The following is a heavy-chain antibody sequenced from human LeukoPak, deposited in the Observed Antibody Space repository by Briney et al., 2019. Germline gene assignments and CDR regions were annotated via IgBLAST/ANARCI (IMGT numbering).Heavy chain of an antibody. D-gene: IGHD3-16*01. CDR1: GGSISSYY. Sequence: ETLSLTCTVSGGSISSYYWSWIRQPPGKGLEWVSAISGSGGSTYYADSVKGRFTISRDNSKNTLYLQMNSLRAEDTAVYYCEGGRDFDYWGQGTLVTVSS. V-gene: IGHV3-23*01. CDR2: ISGSGGST. J-gene: IGHJ4*02. CDR3: EGGRDFDY.